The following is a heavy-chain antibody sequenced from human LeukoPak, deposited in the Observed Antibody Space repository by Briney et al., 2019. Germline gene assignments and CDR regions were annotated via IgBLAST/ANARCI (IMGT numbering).Heavy chain of an antibody. CDR2: ISGSGGST. J-gene: IGHJ4*02. CDR1: GFTFSSYA. V-gene: IGHV3-23*01. CDR3: ARDGRGSHWYSSSWYVDY. D-gene: IGHD6-13*01. Sequence: GGSLRLSCAASGFTFSSYAMSWVRQAPGKGLEWVSAISGSGGSTYYADSVKGRFTISRDNAKNSLYLQMNSLRAEDTAVYYCARDGRGSHWYSSSWYVDYWGQGTLVTVSS.